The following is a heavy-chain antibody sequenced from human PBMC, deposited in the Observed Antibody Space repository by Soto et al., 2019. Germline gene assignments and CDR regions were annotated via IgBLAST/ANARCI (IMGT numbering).Heavy chain of an antibody. J-gene: IGHJ5*02. CDR2: TYYRSKWYN. CDR1: GDSVSSNSAA. CDR3: ARGPSYSSGWRYNWFDP. D-gene: IGHD6-19*01. Sequence: SQTLSLTCAISGDSVSSNSAAWNWIRQSPSRGLEWLGRTYYRSKWYNDYAVSVKSRITINPDTSKNQFSLQLNSVTPEDTAVYYCARGPSYSSGWRYNWFDPWGQGSLVTVSS. V-gene: IGHV6-1*01.